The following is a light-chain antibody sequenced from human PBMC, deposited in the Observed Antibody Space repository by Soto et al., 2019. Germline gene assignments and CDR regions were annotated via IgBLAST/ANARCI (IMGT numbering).Light chain of an antibody. CDR2: ASS. CDR1: QGIRYD. J-gene: IGKJ1*01. V-gene: IGKV1-6*01. CDR3: LQDYSYPWT. Sequence: AIQMTQSPSSLSASVGDRVTITCRASQGIRYDLGWYQQKPGKAPKLLIYASSILQSGVPARFSGSGSGTDFTLTISSLQPEDFATYYCLQDYSYPWTFGQGTKVEIK.